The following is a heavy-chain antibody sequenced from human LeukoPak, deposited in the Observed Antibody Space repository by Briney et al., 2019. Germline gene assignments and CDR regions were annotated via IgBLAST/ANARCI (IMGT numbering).Heavy chain of an antibody. D-gene: IGHD3-16*01. CDR3: ARDRPLRIMITFGSQGLDAFDI. CDR1: GFTFSSYW. V-gene: IGHV3-7*01. CDR2: VKQDGSEE. Sequence: GGSLRLSCAASGFTFSSYWMSWVRQAPGKGLEWVANVKQDGSEEHYVDSVKGRFTISRDNAENSLYLQMNSQRAEDTAVYYCARDRPLRIMITFGSQGLDAFDIWGQGTMVTVSS. J-gene: IGHJ3*02.